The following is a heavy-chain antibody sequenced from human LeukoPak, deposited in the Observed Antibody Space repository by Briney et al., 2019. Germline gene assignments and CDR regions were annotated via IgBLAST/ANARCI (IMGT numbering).Heavy chain of an antibody. D-gene: IGHD3-3*01. CDR3: ARVDFWSGYYTRGDY. J-gene: IGHJ4*02. V-gene: IGHV1-8*01. CDR2: MNPNSGNT. CDR1: GYTFTSYD. Sequence: ASVKVSCTASGYTFTSYDINWVRQATGQGLEWMGWMNPNSGNTGYAQKFQGRVTMTRNTSISTAYMELSSLRSEDTAVYYCARVDFWSGYYTRGDYWGQGTLVTVSS.